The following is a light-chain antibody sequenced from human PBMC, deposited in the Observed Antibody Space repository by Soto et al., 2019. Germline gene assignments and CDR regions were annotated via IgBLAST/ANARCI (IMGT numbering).Light chain of an antibody. V-gene: IGKV1-5*01. Sequence: DIQMTQSPSTLSASVGDRVTITCRASQSISSWLAWYQQKPGKAPKVLIFDSSSLESGIPSMISAIGSAPGFTLTISSLQSDDFAPSYCQEYRTNPWTVGQGKKVDI. CDR1: QSISSW. CDR3: QEYRTNPWT. J-gene: IGKJ1*01. CDR2: DSS.